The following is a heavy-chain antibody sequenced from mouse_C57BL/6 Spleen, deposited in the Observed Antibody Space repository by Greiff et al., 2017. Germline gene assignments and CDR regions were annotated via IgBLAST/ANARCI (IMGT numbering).Heavy chain of an antibody. CDR3: AREDLRERGGDY. V-gene: IGHV1-39*01. Sequence: EVQLQESGPELVKPGASVKISCKASGYSFTDYNMNWVKQSNGKSLEWIGVLNPNYGTTSSTQKFKGKATLTVAQSSSTAYMQRHSLTSEDSAVYDCAREDLRERGGDYWGQGTSVTVSS. CDR1: GYSFTDYN. CDR2: LNPNYGTT. J-gene: IGHJ4*01.